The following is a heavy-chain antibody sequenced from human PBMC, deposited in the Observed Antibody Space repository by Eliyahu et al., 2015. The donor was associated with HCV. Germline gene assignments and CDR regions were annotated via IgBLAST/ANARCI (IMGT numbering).Heavy chain of an antibody. V-gene: IGHV3-15*01. CDR1: GFTFSKPW. Sequence: EVQLVESGGGLVKPGGSLRLSCAASGFTFSKPWMAWVRQAPGKGLGWIGRIKSKTDGGTTDYAAPVKGRFTISRDDSKSTLYLQMNSLKTEDTAVYYCTTGAPGGFDYYLDVWDQGTTVTVSS. CDR3: TTGAPGGFDYYLDV. D-gene: IGHD3-10*01. J-gene: IGHJ6*03. CDR2: IKSKTDGGTT.